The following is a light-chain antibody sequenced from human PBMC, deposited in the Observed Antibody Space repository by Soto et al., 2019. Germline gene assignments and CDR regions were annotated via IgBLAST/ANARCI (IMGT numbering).Light chain of an antibody. CDR1: DSNIGAGYD. J-gene: IGLJ1*01. V-gene: IGLV1-40*01. Sequence: QSALTQTPSVSGAPGQTSTISCTGTDSNIGAGYDVHWYQHLPGRAPKLLIFGNTHRPSGVPDRFSGSKSGTSASLAITGLQPEDEADYYCQSFDNSLSGFDVFGSGTKLTVL. CDR3: QSFDNSLSGFDV. CDR2: GNT.